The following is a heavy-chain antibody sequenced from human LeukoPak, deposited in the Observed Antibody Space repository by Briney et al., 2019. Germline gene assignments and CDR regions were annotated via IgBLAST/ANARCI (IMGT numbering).Heavy chain of an antibody. J-gene: IGHJ4*02. CDR2: IIPIFGTA. V-gene: IGHV1-69*13. Sequence: ASVKVSCKASGYTFTSYGISWVRQAPGQGLEWMGGIIPIFGTANYAQKFQGRVTITADESTSTAYMELSSLRSEDTAVYYCARAIVLTGYPAFDYWGQGTLATVSS. CDR3: ARAIVLTGYPAFDY. D-gene: IGHD3-9*01. CDR1: GYTFTSYG.